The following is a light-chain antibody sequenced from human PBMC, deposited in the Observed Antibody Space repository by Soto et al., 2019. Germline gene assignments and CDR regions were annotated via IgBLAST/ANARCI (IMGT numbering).Light chain of an antibody. CDR3: QQHGSSPFT. V-gene: IGKV3-20*01. Sequence: EIVLTQSPGTLSLSPGERATLSRRASQSVSANYLAWYQQKAGQAPRLLIYGASTRATGIPDRFSGSGSGTDFTLTISRLEPEDFAVYFCQQHGSSPFTFGPGTKVDI. CDR1: QSVSANY. CDR2: GAS. J-gene: IGKJ3*01.